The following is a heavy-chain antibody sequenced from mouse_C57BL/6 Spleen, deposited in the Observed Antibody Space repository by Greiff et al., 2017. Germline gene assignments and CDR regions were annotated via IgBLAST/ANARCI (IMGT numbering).Heavy chain of an antibody. Sequence: QVQLKESGAELVKPGASVKISCKASGYAFSSYWMNWVKQRPGKGLEWIGQIYPGDGDTNYNGKFKGKATLTADKSSSTAYMQLSSLTSEDSAVYFCARGVANWDVDYWGQGTTLTVSS. CDR1: GYAFSSYW. J-gene: IGHJ2*01. V-gene: IGHV1-80*01. CDR3: ARGVANWDVDY. D-gene: IGHD4-1*01. CDR2: IYPGDGDT.